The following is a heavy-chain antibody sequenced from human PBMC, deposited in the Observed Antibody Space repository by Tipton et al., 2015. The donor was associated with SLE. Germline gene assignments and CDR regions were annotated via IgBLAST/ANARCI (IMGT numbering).Heavy chain of an antibody. CDR3: AGHSGSGNSYHMDV. J-gene: IGHJ6*02. CDR2: ISYDGDNK. V-gene: IGHV3-30-3*01. Sequence: SLRLSCAVSGFTFRTYAMHWVRQAPGKGLEWVAVISYDGDNKNYADSVKGRFTISRDNSKNTLYLQMNSLRAEDTAMYYCAGHSGSGNSYHMDVWGQGTTVTVSS. D-gene: IGHD3-10*01. CDR1: GFTFRTYA.